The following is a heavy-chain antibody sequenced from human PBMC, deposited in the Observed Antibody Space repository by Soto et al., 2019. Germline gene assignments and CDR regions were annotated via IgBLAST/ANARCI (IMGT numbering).Heavy chain of an antibody. J-gene: IGHJ4*02. CDR3: ARATYYSDICEPTRAIYSWSHF. Sequence: SQTLPLTCAISGDSASSNSAAWNWIRQSPSRGLEWLGRTYFRSKWYNDYAGSVKSRITINPDTSRNHFSLQLNSVTPEDAAVYYCARATYYSDICEPTRAIYSWSHFWGQATLVTVSS. CDR1: GDSASSNSAA. V-gene: IGHV6-1*01. CDR2: TYFRSKWYN. D-gene: IGHD3-10*01.